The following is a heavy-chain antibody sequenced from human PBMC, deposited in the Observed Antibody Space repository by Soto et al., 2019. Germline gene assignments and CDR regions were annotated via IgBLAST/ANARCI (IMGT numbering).Heavy chain of an antibody. CDR2: IYSSGST. V-gene: IGHV4-39*01. CDR1: GGSISSSSYY. D-gene: IGHD2-2*01. J-gene: IGHJ5*02. Sequence: QLQLQESGPGLVKPSETLSLTCTVSGGSISSSSYYWGWIRQPPGKGLEWIGSIYSSGSTYYNPALKIRGTISVETSKNQFSLKLSSVTAADAAVYYCGSTKIAFYNWFDPWGQGTLVTVSS. CDR3: GSTKIAFYNWFDP.